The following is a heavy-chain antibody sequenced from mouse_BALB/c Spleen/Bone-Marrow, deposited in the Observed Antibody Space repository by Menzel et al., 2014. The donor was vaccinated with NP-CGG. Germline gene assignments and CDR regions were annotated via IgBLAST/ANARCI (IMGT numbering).Heavy chain of an antibody. J-gene: IGHJ1*01. Sequence: EVQLVESGGGLVQPGRSLRLPCATSGFSLTDYYMNWVRQPPGMALEWLGFIRNKANGYTTDYSTSVKGRLTISRDNSQNNLYLQMNTLRTEDSATYYCARDVERLFFDVWGAGTPVTVSS. CDR1: GFSLTDYY. D-gene: IGHD3-3*01. CDR2: IRNKANGYTT. CDR3: ARDVERLFFDV. V-gene: IGHV7-3*02.